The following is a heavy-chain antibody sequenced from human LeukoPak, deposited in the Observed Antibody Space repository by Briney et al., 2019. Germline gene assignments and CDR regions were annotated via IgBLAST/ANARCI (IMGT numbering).Heavy chain of an antibody. V-gene: IGHV3-23*01. CDR1: GFSFSSYA. J-gene: IGHJ4*02. CDR2: VSETGDGT. CDR3: AKSTQLDY. Sequence: GGSLRLSCAVSGFSFSSYAMSWVRQAPGKGLEWVSTVSETGDGTYYADSVKGRFTISRDNSKNTLYLQMNSLRAEDTAVYYCAKSTQLDYWGQGTLVTVSS.